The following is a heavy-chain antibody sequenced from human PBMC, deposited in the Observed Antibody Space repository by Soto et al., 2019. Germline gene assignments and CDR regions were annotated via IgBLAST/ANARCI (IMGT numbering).Heavy chain of an antibody. J-gene: IGHJ6*03. CDR3: TTDVGPLGYCSGGSCYDYYYYMDF. V-gene: IGHV3-15*01. Sequence: EVQLVESGGGLVKPGGSLRLSCAASGFTFSNAWMSWVRQAPGKGLEWVGRIKSKTDGGTTDYAAPVKGRFTISRDDSKNTLYLQMNSLKTDDTAVYYCTTDVGPLGYCSGGSCYDYYYYMDFWGKGTTVTVSS. CDR1: GFTFSNAW. D-gene: IGHD2-15*01. CDR2: IKSKTDGGTT.